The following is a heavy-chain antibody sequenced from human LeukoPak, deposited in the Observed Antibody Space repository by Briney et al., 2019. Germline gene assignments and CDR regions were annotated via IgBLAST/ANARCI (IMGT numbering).Heavy chain of an antibody. D-gene: IGHD3-3*01. CDR1: GGTFSSYA. J-gene: IGHJ4*02. CDR2: IIPILGIA. V-gene: IGHV1-69*04. CDR3: ARDAILPGGYFDY. Sequence: ASVKVSCKASGGTFSSYAISWVRQAPGQGLEWMGRIIPILGIANYAQKFQGRVTITADKSTSTAYMELSSLRSEDTAVYYCARDAILPGGYFDYWGQGTLVTVSS.